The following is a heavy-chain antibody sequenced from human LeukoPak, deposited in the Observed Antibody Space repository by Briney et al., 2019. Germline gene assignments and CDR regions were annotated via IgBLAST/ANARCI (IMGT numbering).Heavy chain of an antibody. CDR2: IYHSGST. Sequence: PSETLSLTCAVSGGSISSSNWWSWVRQPPGKGLEWIGEIYHSGSTNYNPSLKSRVTISVDTSKNQFSLKLSSVTAADTAVYYCARGTYYYDSSFGYWGQGTLVTVSS. CDR1: GGSISSSNW. CDR3: ARGTYYYDSSFGY. J-gene: IGHJ4*02. D-gene: IGHD3-22*01. V-gene: IGHV4-4*02.